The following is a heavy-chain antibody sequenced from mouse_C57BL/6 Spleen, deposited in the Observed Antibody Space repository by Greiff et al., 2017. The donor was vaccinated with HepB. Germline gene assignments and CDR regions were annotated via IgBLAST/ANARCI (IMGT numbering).Heavy chain of an antibody. CDR3: ARSGYDLLDY. V-gene: IGHV1-64*01. D-gene: IGHD1-2*01. Sequence: QVQLQQSGAELVKPGASVKLSCKASGYTFTSYWMHWVKQRPGQGLEWIGMIHPKSGSTNYNEKFKSKATLTVDKSSSTAYMQLSSLTSEDSAVYYCARSGYDLLDYWGQGTTLTVSS. J-gene: IGHJ2*01. CDR1: GYTFTSYW. CDR2: IHPKSGST.